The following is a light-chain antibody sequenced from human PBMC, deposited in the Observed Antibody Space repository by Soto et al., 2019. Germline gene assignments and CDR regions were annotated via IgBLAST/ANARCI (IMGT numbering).Light chain of an antibody. J-gene: IGKJ5*01. CDR3: HQLNSYPHT. Sequence: TQSPSFLSASVGDRVTITCRASQGISSYLAWYQQIPGKAPNLLIYAASTLQSGVPSRFSGSGSGTEFTLTISSLQPEDFATYYCHQLNSYPHTFGQGTRLEIK. V-gene: IGKV1-9*01. CDR1: QGISSY. CDR2: AAS.